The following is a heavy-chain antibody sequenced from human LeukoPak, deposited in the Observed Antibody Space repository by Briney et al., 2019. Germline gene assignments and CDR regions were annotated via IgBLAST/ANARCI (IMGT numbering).Heavy chain of an antibody. CDR3: ARGVATDY. J-gene: IGHJ4*02. CDR2: MNPDSGNT. Sequence: GASVKVSCKASGYTFTNYGISWVRQAPGQGLEWMGWMNPDSGNTVYAQKFQGRVTFTRTTSISTAYMELSSLRSEDTAVYYCARGVATDYWAREPWSPSPQ. D-gene: IGHD5-12*01. V-gene: IGHV1-8*03. CDR1: GYTFTNYG.